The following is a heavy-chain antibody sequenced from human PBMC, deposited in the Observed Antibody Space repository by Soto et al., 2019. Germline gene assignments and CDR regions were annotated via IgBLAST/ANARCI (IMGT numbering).Heavy chain of an antibody. J-gene: IGHJ4*02. CDR3: ARDFRIAARRGFDY. Sequence: ASVKVSCQASGYTFTSYAMHWVRQAPGQRLEWMGWINAGNGNTKYSQKLQGRVTITRDTSASTAYMELSSLRSEDTAVYYCARDFRIAARRGFDYWGQGTLVTVSS. CDR2: INAGNGNT. V-gene: IGHV1-3*01. D-gene: IGHD6-6*01. CDR1: GYTFTSYA.